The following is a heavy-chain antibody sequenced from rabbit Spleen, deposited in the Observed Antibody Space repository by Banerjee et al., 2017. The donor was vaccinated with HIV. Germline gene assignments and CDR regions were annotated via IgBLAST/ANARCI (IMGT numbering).Heavy chain of an antibody. D-gene: IGHD6-1*01. V-gene: IGHV1S40*01. CDR1: GFSFSSGYD. Sequence: QSLEESGGDLVKPGASLTLTCKVSGFSFSSGYDMCWVRQAPGKGLEWIACIDAGSSNTWYASWAKGRFTISKTSTTVTLQMTSLTAADTATYFCARGEHFSVGFVDNFNLWGPGTLVTV. J-gene: IGHJ4*01. CDR2: IDAGSSNT. CDR3: ARGEHFSVGFVDNFNL.